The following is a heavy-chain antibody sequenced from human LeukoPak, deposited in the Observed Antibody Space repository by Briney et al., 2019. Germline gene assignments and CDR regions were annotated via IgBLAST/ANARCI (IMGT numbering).Heavy chain of an antibody. CDR1: GFIFTNYG. CDR3: ARDPRRYCSTGSCYERAYFDY. CDR2: ITYDGSNK. Sequence: TGGSLRLSCAASGFIFTNYGMHWVRQAPGKGLEWVAVITYDGSNKYYADSVQGRFTVSRYNSGNTLHLQMNSLRVEDTGVYYCARDPRRYCSTGSCYERAYFDYWGQGTLVTVSS. V-gene: IGHV3-30*03. J-gene: IGHJ4*02. D-gene: IGHD2-15*01.